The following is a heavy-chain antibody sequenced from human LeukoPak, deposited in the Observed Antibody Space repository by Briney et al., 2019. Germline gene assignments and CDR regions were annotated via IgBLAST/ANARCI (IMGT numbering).Heavy chain of an antibody. CDR1: GFTFSSYA. J-gene: IGHJ4*02. CDR3: AKSLGNTNWNYGGTFDY. V-gene: IGHV3-23*01. CDR2: ISGSGGST. Sequence: GGSLRLSCAASGFTFSSYAMSWVRQAPGKGLEWVSAISGSGGSTYYADSVKGRFTISRDNSRNTLYLQMNSLRAEETAVYYCAKSLGNTNWNYGGTFDYWGQGTLVPVSS. D-gene: IGHD1-7*01.